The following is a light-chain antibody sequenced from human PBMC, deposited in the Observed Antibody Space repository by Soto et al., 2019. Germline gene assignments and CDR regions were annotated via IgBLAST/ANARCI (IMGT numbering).Light chain of an antibody. V-gene: IGKV3-11*01. J-gene: IGKJ4*01. CDR2: DAS. CDR3: QQRINWPLT. Sequence: EIVLTQSPATLSLSPGERATLSCRASQSVSSFLAWYQQKPGQAPRLLIYDASKGATGIPTRFSGSGSGTDFTLTISSLEPEDFAVYYCQQRINWPLTFGGGTKVEI. CDR1: QSVSSF.